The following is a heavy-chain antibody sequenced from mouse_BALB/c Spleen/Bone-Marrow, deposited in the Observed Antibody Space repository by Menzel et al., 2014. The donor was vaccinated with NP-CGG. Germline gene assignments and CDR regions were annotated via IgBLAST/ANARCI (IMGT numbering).Heavy chain of an antibody. CDR3: ANYYGSGWFAY. CDR1: GFTFSDYY. CDR2: ISDGGSYT. J-gene: IGHJ3*01. D-gene: IGHD1-1*01. Sequence: DVQLQQSGGGLVRPGVSLKLSCAASGFTFSDYYMYWVRQTPEKRLEWVATISDGGSYTYYPDSVKGRFTISRDNAKNNLYLKMRILKSEDTAMYYCANYYGSGWFAYWGQGTLVTVSA. V-gene: IGHV5-4*02.